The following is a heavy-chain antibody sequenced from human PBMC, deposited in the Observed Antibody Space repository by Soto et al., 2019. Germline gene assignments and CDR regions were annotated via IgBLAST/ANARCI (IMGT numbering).Heavy chain of an antibody. CDR1: GYSISSGYY. D-gene: IGHD3-22*01. V-gene: IGHV4-38-2*02. Sequence: SETLSLTCAVSGYSISSGYYWGWIRQPPGKGLEWIGSIYHSGSTYYNPSLKSRVTISVDTSKNQFSLKLSSVTAADTAVYYCARDRNYYDSSGYYYSNWFDPWGQGTLVTVS. J-gene: IGHJ5*02. CDR3: ARDRNYYDSSGYYYSNWFDP. CDR2: IYHSGST.